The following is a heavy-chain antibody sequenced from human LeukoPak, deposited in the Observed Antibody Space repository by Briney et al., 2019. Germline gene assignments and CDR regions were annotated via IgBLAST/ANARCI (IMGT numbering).Heavy chain of an antibody. Sequence: SETLSLTCTVSGGSISSSSYYWSWIRQPPGKGLEWIGEINHSGSTNYNPSLKSRVTISVDTSKNQFSLKLSSVTAADTAVYYCARVRTYYDYVWGSYRQKYNWFDPWGQGTLVTVSS. CDR3: ARVRTYYDYVWGSYRQKYNWFDP. CDR2: INHSGST. CDR1: GGSISSSSYY. J-gene: IGHJ5*02. D-gene: IGHD3-16*02. V-gene: IGHV4-39*07.